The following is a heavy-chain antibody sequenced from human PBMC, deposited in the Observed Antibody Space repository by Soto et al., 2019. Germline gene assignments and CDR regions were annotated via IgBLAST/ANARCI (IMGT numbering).Heavy chain of an antibody. J-gene: IGHJ4*02. CDR1: GFPFSNTW. CDR3: LPGSNFDY. D-gene: IGHD2-15*01. V-gene: IGHV3-15*07. Sequence: EMQVVESGGGWVKPGESLRLSCAASGFPFSNTWMNWVRQAPGKGLEWVGRIKSKINGGTTDYGAPVKGRFTISRDDSENTLYLQMNSLKTEDTGVYYCLPGSNFDYWGQGTLVTVSS. CDR2: IKSKINGGTT.